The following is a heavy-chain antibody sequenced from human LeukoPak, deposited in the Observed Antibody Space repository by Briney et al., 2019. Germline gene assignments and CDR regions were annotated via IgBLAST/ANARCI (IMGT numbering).Heavy chain of an antibody. J-gene: IGHJ3*02. CDR2: IYSGGST. D-gene: IGHD2-2*01. V-gene: IGHV3-66*01. Sequence: HPGGSLRLSCAASGFTVSSNYMNWVRQAPGQGLEWVSVIYSGGSTYYADSVKGRFSISRDNSKNTLYLQMNSLRAEDTAVYYCARVGVVPAAIPDGFDIWGQGTMVTVSS. CDR1: GFTVSSNY. CDR3: ARVGVVPAAIPDGFDI.